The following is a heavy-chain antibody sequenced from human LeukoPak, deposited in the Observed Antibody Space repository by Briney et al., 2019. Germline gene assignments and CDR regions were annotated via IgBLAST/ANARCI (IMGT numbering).Heavy chain of an antibody. D-gene: IGHD5-24*01. V-gene: IGHV3-7*01. CDR3: ARWRGVQSEFVY. CDR2: VKEDGSKK. J-gene: IGHJ4*02. Sequence: GGSLRLSCAASGFTFSTYWMSWVRQAPGRGLEWVASVKEDGSKKEYVDSVKGRFTISRDNAKNSVYLQMNTLRAEDTAVYYCARWRGVQSEFVYWGQGALVTVSS. CDR1: GFTFSTYW.